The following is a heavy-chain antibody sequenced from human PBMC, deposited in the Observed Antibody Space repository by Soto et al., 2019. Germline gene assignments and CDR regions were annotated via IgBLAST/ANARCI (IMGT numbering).Heavy chain of an antibody. D-gene: IGHD1-26*01. CDR3: ASLSYSGSYYLHPFDY. J-gene: IGHJ4*02. CDR2: IYYNENT. V-gene: IGHV4-39*01. CDR1: GGSISSGGYY. Sequence: PSETLSLTCTVSGGSISSGGYYWSWIRQHPGKGLEWIGTIYYNENTYSNPSLRGRVTISVDTSKNQFSLKLSSVTAADTAVYFCASLSYSGSYYLHPFDYWGQGTLVTVSS.